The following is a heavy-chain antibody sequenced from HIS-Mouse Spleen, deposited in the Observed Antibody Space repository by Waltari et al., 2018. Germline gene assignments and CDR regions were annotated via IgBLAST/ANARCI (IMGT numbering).Heavy chain of an antibody. CDR3: ARQGVVLDYFDY. V-gene: IGHV3-30*04. CDR2: ISYDGSNK. J-gene: IGHJ4*02. CDR1: GVTFGSSA. D-gene: IGHD2-2*01. Sequence: QVQLVESGGGVVQPGRSLRLSCAASGVTFGSSALHWVRQAPGKGLEWVAVISYDGSNKYYADSVKGRFTISRDNSKNTLYLQMNSLRAEDTAVYYCARQGVVLDYFDYWGQGTLVTVSS.